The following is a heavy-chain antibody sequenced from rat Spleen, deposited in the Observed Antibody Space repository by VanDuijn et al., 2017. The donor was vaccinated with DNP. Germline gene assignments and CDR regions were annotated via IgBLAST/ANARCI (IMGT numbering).Heavy chain of an antibody. CDR2: ISSTGGST. D-gene: IGHD1-11*01. Sequence: EVQLVESGGGLVQPGRSLKLSCAASGFTFSYYGMAWVRQAPKKCLEWVVSISSTGGSTYYRDSVKGRFTISRDNAKSILYLQMDSLRSEDKATFYCTTDFERGYWGQGVMVTVSS. V-gene: IGHV5-20*01. CDR3: TTDFERGY. J-gene: IGHJ2*01. CDR1: GFTFSYYG.